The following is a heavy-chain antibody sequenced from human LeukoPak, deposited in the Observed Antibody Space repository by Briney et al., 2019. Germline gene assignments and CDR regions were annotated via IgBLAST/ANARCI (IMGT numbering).Heavy chain of an antibody. Sequence: GGSLRLSCAASGFTFDDYTMHWVRQAPGKGLEWVSLISWDGASTYYADSMKGRFTISRDNSKNSLYLQMNSLRTEDTALYYLARERYCSSSPAVCYDSCFMDVWGK. V-gene: IGHV3-43*01. CDR2: ISWDGAST. D-gene: IGHD6-6*01. CDR3: ARERYCSSSPAVCYDSCFMDV. CDR1: GFTFDDYT. J-gene: IGHJ6*03.